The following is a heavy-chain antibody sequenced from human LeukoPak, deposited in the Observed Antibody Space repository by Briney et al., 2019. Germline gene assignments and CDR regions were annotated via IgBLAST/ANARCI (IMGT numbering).Heavy chain of an antibody. CDR2: INPNSGGT. J-gene: IGHJ4*02. Sequence: ASVKVSCTASGYTFTGYYMHWVRQAPGQGLEWMGWINPNSGGTNYAQKFQGRVTMTRDTSISTAYMELSRLRSDDTAVYYCARDLSPWTMTAVPDYWGQGTLVTVSS. D-gene: IGHD2-21*02. CDR1: GYTFTGYY. V-gene: IGHV1-2*02. CDR3: ARDLSPWTMTAVPDY.